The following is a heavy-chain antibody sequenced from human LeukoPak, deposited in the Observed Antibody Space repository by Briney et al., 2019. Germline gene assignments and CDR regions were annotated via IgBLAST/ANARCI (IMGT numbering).Heavy chain of an antibody. Sequence: PGGSLRLSCAASGFTSSSYAMHWVRQAPGKGLEYVSAISSNGGSTYYANSVKGRFTISRDNSKNTLYLQMGSLRAEDMAVYYCARGSRNYYDSSGYYYYRGQGTLVTVSS. CDR1: GFTSSSYA. J-gene: IGHJ4*02. V-gene: IGHV3-64*01. D-gene: IGHD3-22*01. CDR2: ISSNGGST. CDR3: ARGSRNYYDSSGYYYY.